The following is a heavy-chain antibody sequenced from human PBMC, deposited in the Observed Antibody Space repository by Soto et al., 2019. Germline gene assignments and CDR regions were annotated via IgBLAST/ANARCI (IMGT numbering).Heavy chain of an antibody. CDR3: ARGLSGSWYSVQH. CDR1: GFTFSSYS. D-gene: IGHD6-13*01. V-gene: IGHV3-21*01. CDR2: ISSSSSYI. Sequence: GSLRLSCAASGFTFSSYSMNWVRQAPGKGLEWVSSISSSSSYIYYADSVKGRFTISRDNAKNSLYLQTNSLRAEDTAVYYCARGLSGSWYSVQHWGQGTLVTVSS. J-gene: IGHJ1*01.